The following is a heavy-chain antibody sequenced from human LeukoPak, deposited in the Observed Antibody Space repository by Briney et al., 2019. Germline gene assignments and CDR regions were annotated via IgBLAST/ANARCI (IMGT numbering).Heavy chain of an antibody. CDR1: GGSFSGYY. CDR3: ARGWRYHYDSSGRGGWFDP. D-gene: IGHD3-22*01. J-gene: IGHJ5*02. V-gene: IGHV4-34*01. Sequence: SETLSLTCAVYGGSFSGYYWSWIRQPPGKGLEWIGEINHSGSTNYNPSLKSRVTISVDTSKNQFSLKLSSVTAADTAVYYCARGWRYHYDSSGRGGWFDPWGQGTLVTVSS. CDR2: INHSGST.